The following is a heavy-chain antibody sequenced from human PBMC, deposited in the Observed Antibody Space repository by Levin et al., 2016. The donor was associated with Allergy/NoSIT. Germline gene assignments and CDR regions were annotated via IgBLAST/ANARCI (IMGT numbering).Heavy chain of an antibody. CDR2: IIPIFGIA. J-gene: IGHJ6*02. V-gene: IGHV1-69*01. Sequence: WVRQAPGQGLEWMGGIIPIFGIANYAQKFQGRVTITADESTSTAYMELSSLRSEDTAVYYCARPYCSSTSCYISYYYYGMDVWGQGTTVTVSS. D-gene: IGHD2-2*02. CDR3: ARPYCSSTSCYISYYYYGMDV.